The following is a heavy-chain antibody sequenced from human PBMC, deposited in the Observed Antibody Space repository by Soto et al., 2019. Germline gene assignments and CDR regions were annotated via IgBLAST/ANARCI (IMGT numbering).Heavy chain of an antibody. V-gene: IGHV4-59*08. D-gene: IGHD3-22*01. J-gene: IGHJ5*02. CDR3: ARSSYYYDSSGYFFSWFDP. Sequence: SETLSLTCTVSGGSISPYYWSWIRQPPGKGLEWIGYIYYTGSTKYNPSLQSRVTMSVDTSKNQFSLRLSSVTAADTAVYFCARSSYYYDSSGYFFSWFDPWGQGTLVTVSS. CDR2: IYYTGST. CDR1: GGSISPYY.